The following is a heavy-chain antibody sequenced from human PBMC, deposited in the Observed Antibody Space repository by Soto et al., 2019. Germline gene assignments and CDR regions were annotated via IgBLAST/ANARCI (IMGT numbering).Heavy chain of an antibody. V-gene: IGHV4-31*03. J-gene: IGHJ6*02. CDR1: GGSISSGGNY. Sequence: QVQLQESGPGLVKPSQTLSLTCTVSGGSISSGGNYWNWIRQHTGKGLEWIGYISYSGSTDYNRSTYYNPSLMSRVTISVDTSKNQFSLNLSSVTAADTAVYYWARDQAYDYTSPGDYYYYGMDVWGQGTTVTVSS. D-gene: IGHD4-4*01. CDR3: ARDQAYDYTSPGDYYYYGMDV. CDR2: ISYSGST.